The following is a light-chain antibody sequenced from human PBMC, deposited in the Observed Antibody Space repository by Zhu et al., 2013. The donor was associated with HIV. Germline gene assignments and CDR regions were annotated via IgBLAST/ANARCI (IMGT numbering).Light chain of an antibody. CDR3: QSYDIRLSGWV. CDR1: SSNIGLSY. Sequence: QSVLTQPPSASGTPGQRVTISCSGSSSNIGLSYVYWYQHIPGTAPKLLIFRDDQRPPGVPDRFSASKSGTSASLAITGLQAEDEADYYCQSYDIRLSGWVFGRRDQTDRP. V-gene: IGLV1-47*01. CDR2: RDD. J-gene: IGLJ3*02.